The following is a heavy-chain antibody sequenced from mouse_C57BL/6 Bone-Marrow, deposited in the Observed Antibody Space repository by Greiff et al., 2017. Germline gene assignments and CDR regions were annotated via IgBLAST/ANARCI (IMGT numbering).Heavy chain of an antibody. Sequence: VQLQQSGPELVKPGASVKISCKASGYAFSSSWMNWVKQRPGKGLEWIGRIYPGDGDTNYTGKFKGKATLTADKSSSTAYMQLSSLTSEDSAVYYCARYTTVVATRYFDVWGTGTTVTVSS. CDR3: ARYTTVVATRYFDV. V-gene: IGHV1-82*01. CDR1: GYAFSSSW. CDR2: IYPGDGDT. J-gene: IGHJ1*03. D-gene: IGHD1-1*01.